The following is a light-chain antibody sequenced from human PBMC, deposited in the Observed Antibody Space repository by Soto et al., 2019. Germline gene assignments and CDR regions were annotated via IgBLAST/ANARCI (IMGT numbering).Light chain of an antibody. CDR1: QRVSSSY. V-gene: IGKV3-20*01. J-gene: IGKJ3*01. CDR2: GAS. Sequence: EIVLTQSPGTLSLSPGERATLSCRASQRVSSSYFAWFQQKPGQAPRLLIYGASSRATGTPDRFSGSGSGTDFTLTISRLEPEDFAVYYCQQYGRSPGLLTFGPGTKVDIK. CDR3: QQYGRSPGLLT.